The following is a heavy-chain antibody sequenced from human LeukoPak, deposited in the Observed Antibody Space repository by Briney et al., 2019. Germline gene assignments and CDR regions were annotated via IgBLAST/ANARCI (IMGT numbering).Heavy chain of an antibody. Sequence: PSVKVSCKASANTLTGYYMHWVRQAPGQGLEWMGWINPSSGGTNYAQKFQGTVTMTRNRSIGTAYMELSTLRSDDTAVYYCALEYRSDSSDYYFEFSAFHIWGQGTMVSASS. CDR3: ALEYRSDSSDYYFEFSAFHI. J-gene: IGHJ3*02. V-gene: IGHV1-2*02. CDR2: INPSSGGT. CDR1: ANTLTGYY. D-gene: IGHD3-22*01.